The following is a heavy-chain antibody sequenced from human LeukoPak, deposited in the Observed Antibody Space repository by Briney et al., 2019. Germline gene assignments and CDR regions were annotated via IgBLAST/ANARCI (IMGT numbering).Heavy chain of an antibody. Sequence: GSLRLSCVASGFPFSSAWMSWVRQAPGKGLEWVGRIKSKTDGGTTDYAAPVKGRFTISRDDSKNTLYLQMNSLKTEDTAVYYCTTETGVVITAGWFDPWGQGTLVTVSS. CDR3: TTETGVVITAGWFDP. D-gene: IGHD3-3*01. CDR2: IKSKTDGGTT. CDR1: GFPFSSAW. V-gene: IGHV3-15*01. J-gene: IGHJ5*02.